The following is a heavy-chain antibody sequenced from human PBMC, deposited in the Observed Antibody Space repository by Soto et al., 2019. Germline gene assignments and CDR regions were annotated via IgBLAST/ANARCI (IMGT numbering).Heavy chain of an antibody. CDR2: ISAYNGNT. CDR3: ARDRGYSYAPPYYHYYGMDV. CDR1: GYTFTSYG. V-gene: IGHV1-18*01. D-gene: IGHD5-18*01. Sequence: ASVKVSCKASGYTFTSYGISWVRQAPGQGLEWMGWISAYNGNTNYAQKLQGRVTMTTDTSTSTAYMELRSLRSDDTAVYYCARDRGYSYAPPYYHYYGMDVWGQGTTVTVS. J-gene: IGHJ6*02.